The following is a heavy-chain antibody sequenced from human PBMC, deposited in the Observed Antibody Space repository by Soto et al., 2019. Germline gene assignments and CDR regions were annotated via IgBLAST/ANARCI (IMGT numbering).Heavy chain of an antibody. J-gene: IGHJ4*02. CDR3: ARGSYCSSTSCYARQDY. CDR2: IIPNCGTT. Sequence: GASVKVSCKASGGTFSSYAISWVRQAPGQGLEWMGWIIPNCGTTNYAQKFQGRVTMTRNTSISTAYMELSSLRSEDTAVYYCARGSYCSSTSCYARQDYWGQGTLVTVSS. CDR1: GGTFSSYA. V-gene: IGHV1-8*02. D-gene: IGHD2-2*01.